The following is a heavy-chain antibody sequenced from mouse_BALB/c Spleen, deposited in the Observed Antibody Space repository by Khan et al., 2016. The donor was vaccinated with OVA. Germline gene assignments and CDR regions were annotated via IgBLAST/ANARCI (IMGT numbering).Heavy chain of an antibody. D-gene: IGHD2-3*01. V-gene: IGHV1S136*01. J-gene: IGHJ4*01. CDR3: ARGMGLLRGAMDY. CDR1: GYTFTTYV. Sequence: EVQLQQSGPELVKPGASVKMSCEASGYTFTTYVIHWVKQKPGQGLEWFGYINPYNDDTKYNEKFKGKATLTSDKSSTTAYMEFSSLTSEDSAVYYCARGMGLLRGAMDYWGQGTSVTVSS. CDR2: INPYNDDT.